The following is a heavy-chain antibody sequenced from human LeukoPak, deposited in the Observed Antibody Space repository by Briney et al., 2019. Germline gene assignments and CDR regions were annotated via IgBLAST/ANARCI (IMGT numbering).Heavy chain of an antibody. J-gene: IGHJ4*02. CDR3: ARDLLVGAPSDDY. CDR2: ISYDGSNK. CDR1: GFTFSSYA. Sequence: GGSLRPSCAASGFTFSSYAMHWVRQAPGKGLEWVAVISYDGSNKYYADSVKGRFTISRDNSKNTLYLQMNSLRAEDTAVYYCARDLLVGAPSDDYWGQGTLVTVSS. D-gene: IGHD1-26*01. V-gene: IGHV3-30*04.